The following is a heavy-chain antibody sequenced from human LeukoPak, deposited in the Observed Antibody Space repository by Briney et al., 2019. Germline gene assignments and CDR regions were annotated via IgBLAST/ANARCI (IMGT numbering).Heavy chain of an antibody. V-gene: IGHV1-69*13. CDR1: GGTFSSYA. Sequence: ASVKVSCKASGGTFSSYAISWVRQAPGQGLEWMGGIIPIFGTANYAQKFQGRVTITADESTSTAYMELSSLRAEDTAVYYCAKVRKPLDASDIWGQGTMVTVSS. J-gene: IGHJ3*02. CDR2: IIPIFGTA. CDR3: AKVRKPLDASDI.